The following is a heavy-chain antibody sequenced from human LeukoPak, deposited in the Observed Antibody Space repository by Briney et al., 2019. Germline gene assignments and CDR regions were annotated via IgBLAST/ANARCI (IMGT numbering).Heavy chain of an antibody. V-gene: IGHV4-30-2*01. CDR2: VYHSGST. CDR1: GDSISSGGFS. D-gene: IGHD2-15*01. Sequence: SETLSLTCAVSGDSISSGGFSWSWSRQPPGKGLEWIDYVYHSGSTHYNPSLKSRITISVDRSKNQFSLNLTSVTAADTAVYYCARTPCSGGSCYPDYWGQGTLVTVSS. CDR3: ARTPCSGGSCYPDY. J-gene: IGHJ4*02.